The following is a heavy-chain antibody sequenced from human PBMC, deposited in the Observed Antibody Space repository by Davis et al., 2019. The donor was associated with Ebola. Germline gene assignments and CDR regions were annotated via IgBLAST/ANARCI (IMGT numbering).Heavy chain of an antibody. D-gene: IGHD4-17*01. CDR1: GFTFSSYA. V-gene: IGHV3-74*01. CDR3: ARVNLAVTTINY. J-gene: IGHJ4*02. CDR2: INGGGSGT. Sequence: HTGGSLRLSCAASGFTFSSYAMHWARQAPGKGLVWVSRINGGGSGTSYADSVKGRFTISRDNAKNTLYLQMNSLRAEDTAVYYCARVNLAVTTINYWGQGTLVTVSS.